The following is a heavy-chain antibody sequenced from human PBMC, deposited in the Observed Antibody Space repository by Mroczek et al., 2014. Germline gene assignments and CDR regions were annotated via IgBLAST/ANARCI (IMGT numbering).Heavy chain of an antibody. D-gene: IGHD3-3*01. CDR2: IYYSGST. V-gene: IGHV4-31*03. CDR3: ASSLNFFWSGYSPDNYYYYMDV. CDR1: GGSISSGGYY. Sequence: QVQLQESGPGLVKPSQTLSLTCTVSGGSISSGGYYWSWIRQHPGKGLEWIGYIYYSGSTYYNPSLKSRVTISVDTSKNQFSLKLSSVTAADTAVYYCASSLNFFWSGYSPDNYYYYMDVWGKGTTVTVSS. J-gene: IGHJ6*03.